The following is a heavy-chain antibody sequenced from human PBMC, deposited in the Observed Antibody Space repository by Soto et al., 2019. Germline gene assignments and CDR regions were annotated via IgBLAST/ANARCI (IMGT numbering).Heavy chain of an antibody. V-gene: IGHV1-69*13. CDR1: GGTFSSYA. CDR2: IIPIFGTA. CDR3: SRDGAYGSGSSYRNYGMDV. Sequence: GASVKVSCKASGGTFSSYAISWVRQAPGQGLEWMGGIIPIFGTANYAQTFQGRVTITADESTSTAYMELSSLRSEDTAVYYCSRDGAYGSGSSYRNYGMDVWGQGTTVTVSS. J-gene: IGHJ6*02. D-gene: IGHD3-10*01.